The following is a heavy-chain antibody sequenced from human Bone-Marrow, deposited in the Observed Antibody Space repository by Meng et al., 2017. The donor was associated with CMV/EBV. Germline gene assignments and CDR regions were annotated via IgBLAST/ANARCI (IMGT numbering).Heavy chain of an antibody. D-gene: IGHD3-9*01. CDR1: GYTFTDYY. V-gene: IGHV5-51*01. J-gene: IGHJ1*01. CDR3: ARRGDDDILTVGY. CDR2: IYTGDSDT. Sequence: GEFLKISCEGSGYTFTDYYIAWVRQMPGKGLEWMGIIYTGDSDTKYSPSFQGQVTISVDKSSSTAYLQWSSLKASDTAMYYCARRGDDDILTVGYWGQGTLVTFPS.